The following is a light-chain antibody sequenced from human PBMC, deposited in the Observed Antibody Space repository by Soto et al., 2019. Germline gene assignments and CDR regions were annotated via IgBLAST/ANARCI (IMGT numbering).Light chain of an antibody. Sequence: EVVLTQSPGTLSLSPGERVTLSCRASQSVASSYLAWYQRKPGRAPRLLFYSASSRATGIPDRFSGSGSGTDFTLTISRLEPEDFAVYYCHHFGSLPETFGQGTKVE. CDR3: HHFGSLPET. CDR2: SAS. J-gene: IGKJ1*01. CDR1: QSVASSY. V-gene: IGKV3-20*01.